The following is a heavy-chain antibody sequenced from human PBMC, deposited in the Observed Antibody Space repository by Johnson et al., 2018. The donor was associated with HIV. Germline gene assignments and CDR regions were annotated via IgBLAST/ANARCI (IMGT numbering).Heavy chain of an antibody. J-gene: IGHJ3*02. CDR1: GFIFNNYA. CDR2: IYSGGST. D-gene: IGHD6-19*01. Sequence: VQLVESGGDVVQPGGSLRLSCAASGFIFNNYAMHWVRQAPGKGLEWVSVIYSGGSTYYADSVKGRFTISRDNSKNTLYLQMNSLRAEDTAVYYCARLSVAGDAFDIWGQGTMVTVSS. V-gene: IGHV3-66*04. CDR3: ARLSVAGDAFDI.